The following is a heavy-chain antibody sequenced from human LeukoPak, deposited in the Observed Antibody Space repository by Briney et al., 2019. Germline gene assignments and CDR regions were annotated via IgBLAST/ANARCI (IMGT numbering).Heavy chain of an antibody. D-gene: IGHD5-18*01. CDR3: ARVLQLWFQGALPYYFDY. Sequence: PGGSLRLSCAASGFTFSSYAMHWVRQAPGKGLEWVAVISYDGSNKYYADSVKGRFTISRDNSKNTLYLQMNSLRSDDTAVYYCARVLQLWFQGALPYYFDYWGQGTLVTVSS. CDR2: ISYDGSNK. V-gene: IGHV3-30-3*01. CDR1: GFTFSSYA. J-gene: IGHJ4*02.